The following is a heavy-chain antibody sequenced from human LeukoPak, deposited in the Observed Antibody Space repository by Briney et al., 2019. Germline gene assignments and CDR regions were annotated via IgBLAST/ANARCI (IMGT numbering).Heavy chain of an antibody. V-gene: IGHV4-4*02. D-gene: IGHD6-19*01. Sequence: SGTLSLTCAVSGGSISSSNWWSWVRPPPGKGLEWIGEIYHSGSTNYNPSLKSRVTISVDKSKNQFSLKLSSVTAADTAVYYCASSSPYSSGWYKGSIGGCFDYWGQGTLVTVSS. CDR3: ASSSPYSSGWYKGSIGGCFDY. CDR2: IYHSGST. J-gene: IGHJ4*02. CDR1: GGSISSSNW.